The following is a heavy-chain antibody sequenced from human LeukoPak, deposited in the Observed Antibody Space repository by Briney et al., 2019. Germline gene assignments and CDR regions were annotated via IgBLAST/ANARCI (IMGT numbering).Heavy chain of an antibody. Sequence: GASVKVSCKASGNTFTGYFLHWVRQAPGQGLEWMGWINPNTGGTNYAQRFQGRVTMTRDTSISTAYMELTGLRSDDTAVYYCARSSIGLGFFDYWGQGTLVTVSS. CDR1: GNTFTGYF. CDR2: INPNTGGT. J-gene: IGHJ4*02. V-gene: IGHV1-2*02. D-gene: IGHD2/OR15-2a*01. CDR3: ARSSIGLGFFDY.